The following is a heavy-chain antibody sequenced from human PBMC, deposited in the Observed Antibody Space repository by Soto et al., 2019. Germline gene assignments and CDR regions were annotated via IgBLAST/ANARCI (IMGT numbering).Heavy chain of an antibody. CDR1: GYTLTELS. J-gene: IGHJ4*02. Sequence: ASVKVSCKVSGYTLTELSMHCVRQAPGKGLEWMGGFDPEDGETIYAQKFQGRVTMTEDTSTDTAYMELSSLRSEDTAVYYCATIEVTMVRGVIITYYFDYWGQGTLVTVSS. CDR2: FDPEDGET. D-gene: IGHD3-10*01. CDR3: ATIEVTMVRGVIITYYFDY. V-gene: IGHV1-24*01.